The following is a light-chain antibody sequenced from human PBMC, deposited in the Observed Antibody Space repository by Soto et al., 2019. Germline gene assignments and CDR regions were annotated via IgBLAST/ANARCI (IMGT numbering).Light chain of an antibody. V-gene: IGLV2-8*01. J-gene: IGLJ1*01. CDR1: ASDVGVYNY. CDR3: SSYAGSSTLYV. Sequence: QSVLTQPPSASGSLGQSVTISCTGTASDVGVYNYVSWYQQHPGKAPKLMIYEVTKRPSGVPDRFSGSKSGNTASLPVSGLQAEDEADYYCSSYAGSSTLYVFGTGTKGTVL. CDR2: EVT.